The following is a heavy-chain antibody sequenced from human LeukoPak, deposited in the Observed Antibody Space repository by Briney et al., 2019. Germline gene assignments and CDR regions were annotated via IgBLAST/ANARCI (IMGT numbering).Heavy chain of an antibody. CDR2: ISWSSGII. CDR3: ARGLLWFGELLQGGHFDY. CDR1: GFTFDDHG. J-gene: IGHJ4*02. Sequence: GGSLRLSCAASGFTFDDHGMHWVRQAPGKGLEWVSGISWSSGIIGYADSVKGRFTISRDNAKNSLYLQMDSLRAEDTAVYYCARGLLWFGELLQGGHFDYWGQGTLVTVSS. D-gene: IGHD3-10*01. V-gene: IGHV3-9*01.